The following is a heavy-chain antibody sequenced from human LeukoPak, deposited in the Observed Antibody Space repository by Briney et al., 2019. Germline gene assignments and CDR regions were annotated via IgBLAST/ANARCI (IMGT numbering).Heavy chain of an antibody. J-gene: IGHJ4*02. Sequence: PPETLSLTCTVSGGSISSYYWSWIRQPPGKGLEWIGYIYYSGSTNYNPSLKSRVTISVDTSKNQFSLKLSSVAAASTAVFYCAGVRGSCGWYLLLGFCDRGKGTLVPFSS. V-gene: IGHV4-59*01. CDR2: IYYSGST. D-gene: IGHD6-19*01. CDR3: AGVRGSCGWYLLLGFCD. CDR1: GGSISSYY.